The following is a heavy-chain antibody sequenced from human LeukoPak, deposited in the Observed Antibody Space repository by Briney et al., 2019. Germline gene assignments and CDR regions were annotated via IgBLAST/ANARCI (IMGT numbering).Heavy chain of an antibody. J-gene: IGHJ6*02. CDR1: GFTVSSNY. V-gene: IGHV3-53*01. D-gene: IGHD2-2*03. CDR2: IYTGGGT. CDR3: ARGFGYCSSTSCRPDYYGMDV. Sequence: PGGSLRLSCAASGFTVSSNYMSWVRQAPGKGLEWVSVIYTGGGTYYADSVKGRFTISRDNSKNTLYLQMNSLRAEDTAVYYCARGFGYCSSTSCRPDYYGMDVWGQGTTVTVSS.